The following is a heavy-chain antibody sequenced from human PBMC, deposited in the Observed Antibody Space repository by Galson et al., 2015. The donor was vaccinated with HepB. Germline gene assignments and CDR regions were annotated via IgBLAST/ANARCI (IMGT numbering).Heavy chain of an antibody. V-gene: IGHV3-33*01. CDR3: ARDGLELFAPYYYYGMDV. CDR1: GFTFSSYG. D-gene: IGHD3-10*01. Sequence: SLRLSCAASGFTFSSYGMHWVRQAPGKGLEWVADIWYDGSNKYYADSVKGRFTISRDNSKNTLYLQMNSLRAEDTAVYYCARDGLELFAPYYYYGMDVWGQGTTVTVSS. CDR2: IWYDGSNK. J-gene: IGHJ6*02.